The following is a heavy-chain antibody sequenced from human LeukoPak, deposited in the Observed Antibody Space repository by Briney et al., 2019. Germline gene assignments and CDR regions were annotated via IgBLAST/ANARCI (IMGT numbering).Heavy chain of an antibody. CDR2: IYYSGST. CDR3: ARSAVVIDAFDI. Sequence: SDTLSLTCTVSGGSISSYYWSWIRQPPGKGLERIGYIYYSGSTNYNPSLKSRVTISVDTSKNQFSLKLSSVTAGDTAVYYCARSAVVIDAFDIWGQGTMVTVSS. V-gene: IGHV4-59*08. D-gene: IGHD2-21*01. J-gene: IGHJ3*02. CDR1: GGSISSYY.